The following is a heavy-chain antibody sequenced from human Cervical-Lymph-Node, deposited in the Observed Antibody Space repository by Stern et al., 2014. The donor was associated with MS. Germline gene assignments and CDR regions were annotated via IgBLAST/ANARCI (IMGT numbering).Heavy chain of an antibody. J-gene: IGHJ4*02. CDR2: IWYDGSSK. V-gene: IGHV3-33*01. CDR3: ARDEGIGGFFDY. D-gene: IGHD1-26*01. Sequence: QVQLVQSGGGVVQPGRSLRLSCAASGFTFSSYGMHWVRQAPGKGLEWVAVIWYDGSSKYYADSVKGRFTISRDNSKNTLYLQMNSLRAEDTAVYYCARDEGIGGFFDYWGQGTLVTVSS. CDR1: GFTFSSYG.